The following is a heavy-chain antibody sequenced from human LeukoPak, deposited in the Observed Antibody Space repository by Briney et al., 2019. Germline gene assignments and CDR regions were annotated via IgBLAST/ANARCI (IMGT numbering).Heavy chain of an antibody. Sequence: ASVKVSCKASGYTFTGYYMHWVRQAPGQGLEWMGWINPNSGGTNYAQKFQGRVTMTRDTSISTAYMELSRLRSDDTAVYYCARDLIRFLEWLLIYYYYYMDVWGKGTTVTVFS. J-gene: IGHJ6*03. CDR1: GYTFTGYY. D-gene: IGHD3-3*01. CDR3: ARDLIRFLEWLLIYYYYYMDV. V-gene: IGHV1-2*02. CDR2: INPNSGGT.